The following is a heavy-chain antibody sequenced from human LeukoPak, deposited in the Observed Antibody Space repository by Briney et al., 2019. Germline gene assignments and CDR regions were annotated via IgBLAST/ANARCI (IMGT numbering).Heavy chain of an antibody. D-gene: IGHD2-2*01. Sequence: ASVEVSCKASGYTFTSYYMHWVRQAPGQGLEWMGIINPSGGSTSYAQKFQGRVTMTRDMSTSTVYMELSSLRSEDTAVYYCARPYCSSTSCYYFDYWGQGTLVTVSS. CDR3: ARPYCSSTSCYYFDY. V-gene: IGHV1-46*01. J-gene: IGHJ4*02. CDR2: INPSGGST. CDR1: GYTFTSYY.